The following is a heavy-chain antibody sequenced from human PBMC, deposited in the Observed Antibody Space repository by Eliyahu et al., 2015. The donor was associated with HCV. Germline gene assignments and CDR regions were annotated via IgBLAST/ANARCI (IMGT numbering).Heavy chain of an antibody. CDR3: ARAGVTTIAPDV. Sequence: EVQLVESGGGLVKPGGSLXXSXAAXGFTFSXYSMNXVRQAPGKGLEWXSLISSSSSYIYHADSXKGRFTISRDNAKNSLYLQMNSLRAEDTAVYYCARAGVTTIAPDVWGQGTTVTVSS. CDR1: GFTFSXYS. V-gene: IGHV3-21*01. D-gene: IGHD4-17*01. J-gene: IGHJ6*02. CDR2: ISSSSSYI.